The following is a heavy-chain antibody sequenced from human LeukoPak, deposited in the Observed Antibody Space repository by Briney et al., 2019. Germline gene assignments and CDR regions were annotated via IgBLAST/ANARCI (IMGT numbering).Heavy chain of an antibody. D-gene: IGHD4-23*01. CDR2: IYHSGST. Sequence: SETLSLTCTVSGYSISSGHYWGWIRPPPGKGLEWIWSIYHSGSTYYNPSLKSRVTISVDTSKNQFSLKLSSVTAADTAVYYCARSPHYGGNPEDAFDIWGQGTMVTVSS. CDR1: GYSISSGHY. J-gene: IGHJ3*02. CDR3: ARSPHYGGNPEDAFDI. V-gene: IGHV4-38-2*02.